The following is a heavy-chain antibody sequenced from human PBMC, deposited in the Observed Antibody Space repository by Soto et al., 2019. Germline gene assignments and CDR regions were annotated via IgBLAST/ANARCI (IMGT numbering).Heavy chain of an antibody. J-gene: IGHJ4*02. Sequence: ASVKVSCKASGCTFTTYDIHWVRQVTGQGLEWMGWMNPYNGNTGSTQKFQGRVTMTRNTSISTVYMELTSLRSEDTAVYYCARRKERSGPHYFDYWGQGSLVTVSS. CDR2: MNPYNGNT. V-gene: IGHV1-8*01. D-gene: IGHD6-25*01. CDR1: GCTFTTYD. CDR3: ARRKERSGPHYFDY.